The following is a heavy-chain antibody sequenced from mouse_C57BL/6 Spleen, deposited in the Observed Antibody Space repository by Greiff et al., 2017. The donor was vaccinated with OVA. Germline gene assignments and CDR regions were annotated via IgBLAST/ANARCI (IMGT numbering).Heavy chain of an antibody. Sequence: EVKLQQSGPELVKPGDSVKISCKASGYSFTGYFMNWVMQSHGKSLEWIGRINPYNGDTFYNQKFKGKATLTVDKSSSTAHMELRSLTSEDSAVYYCARSPLYYGYDGGEIYYAMDYWGQGTSVTVSS. J-gene: IGHJ4*01. CDR2: INPYNGDT. CDR3: ARSPLYYGYDGGEIYYAMDY. D-gene: IGHD2-2*01. V-gene: IGHV1-20*01. CDR1: GYSFTGYF.